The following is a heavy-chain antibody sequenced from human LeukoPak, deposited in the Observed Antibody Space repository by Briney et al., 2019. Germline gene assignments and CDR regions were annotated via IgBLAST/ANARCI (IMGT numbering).Heavy chain of an antibody. J-gene: IGHJ4*02. D-gene: IGHD3-10*01. CDR2: IYYSGST. Sequence: SETLSLTCTVSGGSISSYYWSWIRQPPGKGLEWIGYIYYSGSTNYNPSLKSRVTISVDTSKNQFSLKLSSVTAADTAVYYCARLGLGRKTSIDYWGQGTLVTVSS. CDR1: GGSISSYY. V-gene: IGHV4-59*08. CDR3: ARLGLGRKTSIDY.